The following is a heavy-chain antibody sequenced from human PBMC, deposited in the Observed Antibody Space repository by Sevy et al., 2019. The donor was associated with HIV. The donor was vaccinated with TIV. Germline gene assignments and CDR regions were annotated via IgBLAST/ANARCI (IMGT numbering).Heavy chain of an antibody. V-gene: IGHV3-48*03. J-gene: IGHJ4*02. CDR1: GFTFSSYE. CDR2: ISNSGSPI. CDR3: ARDLPPSATTVPHFDY. D-gene: IGHD4-17*01. Sequence: GGSLRLSCTASGFTFSSYEMNWVRQAPGKGLEWVSYISNSGSPIHYSDSVKGRFTISRDNAKNSLYLQMNSLRAEDTAVYYCARDLPPSATTVPHFDYWGRGTLVTVSS.